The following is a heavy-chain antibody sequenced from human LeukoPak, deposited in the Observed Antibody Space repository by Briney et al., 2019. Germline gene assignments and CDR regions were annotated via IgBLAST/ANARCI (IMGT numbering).Heavy chain of an antibody. CDR1: GGSFSGYY. CDR2: INHSGST. CDR3: ARSGYYYGPGYMDV. D-gene: IGHD3-10*01. J-gene: IGHJ6*03. V-gene: IGHV4-34*01. Sequence: PSETLSLTCAVYGGSFSGYYWSWIRQPPGKGLEWIGEINHSGSTNYNPSLKSRVTISVDTSKNQFSLKLSSVTAADTAVYYCARSGYYYGPGYMDVWGKGTTVTVSS.